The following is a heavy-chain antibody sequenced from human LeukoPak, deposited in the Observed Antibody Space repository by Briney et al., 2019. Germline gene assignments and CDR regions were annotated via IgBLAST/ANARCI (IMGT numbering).Heavy chain of an antibody. CDR2: ISTDGSST. V-gene: IGHV3-74*01. CDR3: ARGGCSGGSCYTYQDY. J-gene: IGHJ4*02. CDR1: GFTFSSYW. D-gene: IGHD2-15*01. Sequence: GGSLRLSCAASGFTFSSYWMHWVRQAPGKGLVWVSRISTDGSSTNSADSVKGRLTISRDNAKNTLYLQMNSLRAEDTAVYYCARGGCSGGSCYTYQDYWGQGTLVTVSS.